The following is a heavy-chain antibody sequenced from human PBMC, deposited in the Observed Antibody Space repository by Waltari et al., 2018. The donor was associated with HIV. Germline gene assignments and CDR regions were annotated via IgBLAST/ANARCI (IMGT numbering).Heavy chain of an antibody. CDR2: ISSNSGSA. CDR1: QLRFTPYA. D-gene: IGHD2-21*01. V-gene: IGHV3-23*01. CDR3: AKDVAPYPRFHGCDV. J-gene: IGHJ3*01. Sequence: EAQMLQSGGGMIQPGGSLRLSCTSSQLRFTPYAMTWVRQAPGKGLDWGSTISSNSGSAYYVESVRGRFTISRDNSRNTLYLQLNKLKAEDTALYFCAKDVAPYPRFHGCDVWGQGTLVTVSS.